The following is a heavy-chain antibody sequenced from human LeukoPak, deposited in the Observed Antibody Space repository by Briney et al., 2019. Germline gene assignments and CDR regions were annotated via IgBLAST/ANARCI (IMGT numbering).Heavy chain of an antibody. CDR1: GYTFTSYG. CDR2: ISAYNGNT. D-gene: IGHD1-1*01. Sequence: EASVKVSCKASGYTFTSYGISWVRQAPGQGLEWMGWISAYNGNTNYAQKLQGRVTMTTDTSTSTAYMELRGLRSDDTAVYYCARAPTGTGDDYWGQGTLVTVSS. V-gene: IGHV1-18*01. J-gene: IGHJ4*02. CDR3: ARAPTGTGDDY.